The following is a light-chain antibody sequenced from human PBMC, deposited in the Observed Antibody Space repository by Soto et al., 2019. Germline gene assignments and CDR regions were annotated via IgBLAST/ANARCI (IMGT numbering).Light chain of an antibody. CDR3: AALDDSLSGVV. J-gene: IGLJ2*01. CDR1: SSNIGSNY. Sequence: QSVLTQPPSASGTPGQRVTISCSGSSSNIGSNYVYWYQQLPGTAPKLLISRNNQRPSGVPDRFSGSKSGTSASLAISGLRSEDEADYYCAALDDSLSGVVFGGGTKLTVL. CDR2: RNN. V-gene: IGLV1-47*01.